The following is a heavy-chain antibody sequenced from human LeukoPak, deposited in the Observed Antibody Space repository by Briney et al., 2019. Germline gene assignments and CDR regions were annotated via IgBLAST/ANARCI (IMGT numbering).Heavy chain of an antibody. CDR1: GGSISSGDYY. J-gene: IGHJ4*02. CDR3: ARGGVYYDFWSGYCTGYFDY. CDR2: IYYSGST. D-gene: IGHD3-3*01. V-gene: IGHV4-30-4*08. Sequence: SETLSLTCTVSGGSISSGDYYWSWIRQPPGKGLEWIGYIYYSGSTYYNPSLKSRVTISVDTSKNQFSLKLSSVTAADTAVYYCARGGVYYDFWSGYCTGYFDYWGQGTLVTVSS.